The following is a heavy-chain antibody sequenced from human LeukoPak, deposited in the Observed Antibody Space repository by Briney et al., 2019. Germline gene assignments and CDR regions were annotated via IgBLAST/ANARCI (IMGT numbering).Heavy chain of an antibody. CDR3: AKVPGPYYFDY. CDR2: ISYDGSNK. J-gene: IGHJ4*02. CDR1: GFSFSSYG. Sequence: PGGSLRLSCAASGFSFSSYGMHWVRQAPGKGLEWVAVISYDGSNKYYADSVKGRLTISGDNSKNTLYLEINSPRAEDTAVYYCAKVPGPYYFDYWGQGTPVTVSS. V-gene: IGHV3-30*18. D-gene: IGHD7-27*01.